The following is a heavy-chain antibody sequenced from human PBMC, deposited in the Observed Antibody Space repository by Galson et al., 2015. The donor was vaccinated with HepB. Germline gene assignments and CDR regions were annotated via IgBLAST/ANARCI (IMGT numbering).Heavy chain of an antibody. Sequence: SVKVSCKASGYTFTSYGITWVRQAPGQGLEWMGWISTYNGNTIYAQKLQGRVTLTTDTSTTTAYMELRSLRSDDTAVYYCARDLRGYNGCVDWGQGTLVTVSS. CDR2: ISTYNGNT. D-gene: IGHD5-12*01. CDR3: ARDLRGYNGCVD. J-gene: IGHJ4*02. V-gene: IGHV1-18*04. CDR1: GYTFTSYG.